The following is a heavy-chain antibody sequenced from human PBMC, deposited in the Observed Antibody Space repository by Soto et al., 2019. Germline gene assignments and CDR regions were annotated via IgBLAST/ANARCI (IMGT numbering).Heavy chain of an antibody. CDR2: ISYDGSNK. CDR1: GFTFSSYG. D-gene: IGHD6-19*01. CDR3: AKDLGIAVACDY. Sequence: QVQLVESGGGVVQPGRSLRLSCAASGFTFSSYGMHWVRQAPGKGLEWVAVISYDGSNKYYADSVKGRFTISRDNSKNTLYLQMNSLRAEDTAVYYCAKDLGIAVACDYWGQGTLVTVSS. V-gene: IGHV3-30*18. J-gene: IGHJ4*02.